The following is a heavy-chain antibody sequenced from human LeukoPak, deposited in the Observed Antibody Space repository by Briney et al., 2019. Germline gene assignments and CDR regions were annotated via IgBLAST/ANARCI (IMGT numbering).Heavy chain of an antibody. V-gene: IGHV4-39*01. CDR1: GGSINSSYYY. D-gene: IGHD3-10*01. CDR2: IYYSGST. Sequence: PSETLSLTCTVSGGSINSSYYYWGWIRQSPGKGLEWIGSIYYSGSTYYNPSLKSRVTISVDTSKNQFSLNPSSVTAADTAAYYCARRGGIIRGVASYYYMDVWGKGTTVTISS. J-gene: IGHJ6*03. CDR3: ARRGGIIRGVASYYYMDV.